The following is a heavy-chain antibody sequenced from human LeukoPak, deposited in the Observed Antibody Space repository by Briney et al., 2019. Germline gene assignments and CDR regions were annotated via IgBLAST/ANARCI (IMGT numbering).Heavy chain of an antibody. V-gene: IGHV6-1*01. CDR1: GDSVSSNSAS. CDR2: TYYRSKWYN. D-gene: IGHD6-13*01. CDR3: ARAGIASTYYFDY. Sequence: PSQTLSPTCAISGDSVSSNSASWNWIRQSPSRGLEWLARTYYRSKWYNDYAVSVKSRISINADTSKNQFSLHLDSVTPEDTAVYFCARAGIASTYYFDYWGRGALVTASS. J-gene: IGHJ4*02.